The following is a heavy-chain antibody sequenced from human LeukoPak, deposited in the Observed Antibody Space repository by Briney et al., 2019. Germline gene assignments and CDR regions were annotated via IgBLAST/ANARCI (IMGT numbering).Heavy chain of an antibody. CDR1: GGSIGSYY. D-gene: IGHD3-22*01. V-gene: IGHV4-59*01. J-gene: IGHJ2*01. CDR3: ARGTKYYYDERLCFDL. Sequence: PSETLSLTCTVSGGSIGSYYWIWIRQPPGTRLEWIGYISYSGSTDYNPSLKSRVTISLDTSKNQFSLKLNSVTAADTAVYYCARGTKYYYDERLCFDLWGRGTLVTVSS. CDR2: ISYSGST.